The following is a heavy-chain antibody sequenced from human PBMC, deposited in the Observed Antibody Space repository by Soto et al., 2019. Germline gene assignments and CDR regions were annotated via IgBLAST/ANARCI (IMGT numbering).Heavy chain of an antibody. V-gene: IGHV3-7*01. CDR3: ARFGSSWNFDY. J-gene: IGHJ4*02. D-gene: IGHD6-13*01. Sequence: GGSLRLSCAASGFTFSSYWMSWVRQAPGKGLEWVANIKQDGSERYYVDSVKGRFTTSRDNAKNSLYLQMNSLRAEDTAVFYCARFGSSWNFDYWGQGTLVTVSS. CDR2: IKQDGSER. CDR1: GFTFSSYW.